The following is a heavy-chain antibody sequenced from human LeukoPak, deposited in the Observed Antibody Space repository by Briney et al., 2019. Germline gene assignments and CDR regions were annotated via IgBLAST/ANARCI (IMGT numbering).Heavy chain of an antibody. J-gene: IGHJ6*03. CDR2: IHYSGST. CDR3: ARDVPRGTGYMDV. D-gene: IGHD3-10*01. Sequence: PSETLSLTCAVSGYSISSGYYWGWIRQPPGKGLEWIGYIHYSGSTNYNPSLKSRVTISVDTSKNQFSLKLSSVTAADTAVYYCARDVPRGTGYMDVWGKGTTVTVSS. V-gene: IGHV4-38-2*02. CDR1: GYSISSGYY.